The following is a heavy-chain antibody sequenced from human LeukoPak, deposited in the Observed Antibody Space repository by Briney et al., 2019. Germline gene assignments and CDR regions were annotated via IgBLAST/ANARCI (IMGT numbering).Heavy chain of an antibody. D-gene: IGHD3-22*01. CDR2: IYTSGST. Sequence: PSETLSLTCTFSGGSISSGSYYWSWIRQPPGKVLEWIGRIYTSGSTNYNPSLKSRVTISVDTSKNQFYLKMRSVTAADTAVYYCASMSGYYVPYYYYMDVWGKGTTVTVSS. V-gene: IGHV4-61*02. CDR3: ASMSGYYVPYYYYMDV. CDR1: GGSISSGSYY. J-gene: IGHJ6*03.